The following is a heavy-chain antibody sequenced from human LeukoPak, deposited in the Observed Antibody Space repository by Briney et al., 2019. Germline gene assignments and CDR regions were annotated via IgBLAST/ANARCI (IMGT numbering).Heavy chain of an antibody. Sequence: PSETLSLTRTVSGGSISSYYWSWIRQPPGKGLEWIGYIYYSGSTNYNPSLKSRVTISVDTSKNQFSLKLSSVTAADTAVYYCASHGRGYSYGYYYYYYYMDVWGKGTTVTVSS. V-gene: IGHV4-59*01. CDR3: ASHGRGYSYGYYYYYYYMDV. CDR2: IYYSGST. CDR1: GGSISSYY. J-gene: IGHJ6*03. D-gene: IGHD5-18*01.